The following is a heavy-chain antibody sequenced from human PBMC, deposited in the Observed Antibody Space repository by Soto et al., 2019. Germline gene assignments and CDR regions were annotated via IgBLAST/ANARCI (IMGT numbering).Heavy chain of an antibody. Sequence: SETLSLTCTVSGGSISSSSYYWGWIRQPPGKGLEWIGNIYYSGSTYYNPSLKSRVTISVDTSKNQFSLKLSSVTAADTAVYYCARTTGWFDPWGQGTLVTVSS. V-gene: IGHV4-39*07. D-gene: IGHD2-8*02. CDR3: ARTTGWFDP. J-gene: IGHJ5*02. CDR2: IYYSGST. CDR1: GGSISSSSYY.